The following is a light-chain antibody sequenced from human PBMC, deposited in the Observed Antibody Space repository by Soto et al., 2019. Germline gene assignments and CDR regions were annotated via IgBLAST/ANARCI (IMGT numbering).Light chain of an antibody. CDR2: KAS. CDR3: QQYHSYSDA. V-gene: IGKV1-5*03. CDR1: QTISSW. Sequence: DLQMSQSPSTLSGYVGDRVTITCRASQTISSWLAWYQQKPAKAPKLLIYKASTLKSGVPSRFSGSGSGTEFTLTIISRQPDDFATYYCQQYHSYSDAFGRGTKV. J-gene: IGKJ1*01.